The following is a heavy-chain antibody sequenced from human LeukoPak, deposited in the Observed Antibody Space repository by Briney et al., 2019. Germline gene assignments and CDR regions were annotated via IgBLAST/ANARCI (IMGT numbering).Heavy chain of an antibody. Sequence: GGSLRLSCAASGFTFSSYAMCWVRQAPGKGLEWVSAISGSGGSTYYADSVKGRYTISRDNSKNTLYLQMNSLRAEDTAVYYCARRRINDAFDIWGQGKMVTVSS. V-gene: IGHV3-23*01. J-gene: IGHJ3*02. CDR1: GFTFSSYA. CDR3: ARRRINDAFDI. CDR2: ISGSGGST.